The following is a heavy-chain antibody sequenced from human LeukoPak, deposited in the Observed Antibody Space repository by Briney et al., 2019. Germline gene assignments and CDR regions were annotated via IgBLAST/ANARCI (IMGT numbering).Heavy chain of an antibody. CDR1: GFTFSSYG. D-gene: IGHD3-22*01. Sequence: GGSLRLSCAASGFTFSSYGMHWVRQAPGKGLEWVAFIRYDGSNKYYADSVKGRFNISRDNSKNTLYLQMNSLRAEDTAVYYCAKVPNYDSSGYYSVYFDYWGQGTLVTVSS. CDR2: IRYDGSNK. J-gene: IGHJ4*02. V-gene: IGHV3-30*02. CDR3: AKVPNYDSSGYYSVYFDY.